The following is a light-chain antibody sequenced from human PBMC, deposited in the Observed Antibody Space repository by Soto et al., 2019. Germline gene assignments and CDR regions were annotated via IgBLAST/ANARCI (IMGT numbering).Light chain of an antibody. CDR1: QSVSSSY. CDR3: QQYGSSPLT. Sequence: EVVLTQSPATLSLSPGERATLSCRASQSVSSSYLAWYQQKPGQAPRLLIYGASSRATGIPDRFSGSGSGTDFTLTISRLEPEDFAVYYCQQYGSSPLTSGQGTRLDIK. J-gene: IGKJ5*01. CDR2: GAS. V-gene: IGKV3-20*01.